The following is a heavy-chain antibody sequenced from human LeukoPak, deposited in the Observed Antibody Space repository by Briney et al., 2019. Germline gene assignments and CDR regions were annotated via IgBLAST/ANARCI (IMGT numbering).Heavy chain of an antibody. CDR1: GFTFSSYE. D-gene: IGHD6-13*01. V-gene: IGHV3-48*03. J-gene: IGHJ4*02. CDR2: ISSSGSTI. CDR3: ARSGAAAGTPFDY. Sequence: GGSLRLSRAASGFTFSSYELNWVRQAPGKGLEWVSYISSSGSTIYYADSVKGRFTISRDNAKNSLYLQMNSLRAEDTAVYYCARSGAAAGTPFDYWGQGTLVTVSS.